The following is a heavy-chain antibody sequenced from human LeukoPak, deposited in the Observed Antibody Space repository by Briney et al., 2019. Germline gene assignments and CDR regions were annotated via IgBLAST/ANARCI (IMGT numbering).Heavy chain of an antibody. J-gene: IGHJ4*02. CDR3: ARVIEDSGYESQVEFDY. CDR1: GFTFSDYY. D-gene: IGHD5-12*01. V-gene: IGHV3-11*01. Sequence: GGSLRLSCAASGFTFSDYYMSWIRQAPGKGLEWVSYISSGSTIYYADSVTGRFTISRDNTKNSLYLQMNSLRAEDTAVYYCARVIEDSGYESQVEFDYWGQGTLVTVSS. CDR2: ISSGSTI.